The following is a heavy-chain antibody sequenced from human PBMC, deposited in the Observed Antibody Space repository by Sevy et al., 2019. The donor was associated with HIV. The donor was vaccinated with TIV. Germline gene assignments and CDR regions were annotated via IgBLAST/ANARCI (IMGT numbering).Heavy chain of an antibody. D-gene: IGHD1-26*01. Sequence: SETLSLTCAVSGYSISSGYYWGWIRQPPGKGLEGMGSIFESGSTYYNPSLKSRVTISVDTSKNQFSLNLSSVTAADTTGYYCAGQVWEHREDDDFDIWGQGTMVTVSS. CDR3: AGQVWEHREDDDFDI. CDR2: IFESGST. CDR1: GYSISSGYY. J-gene: IGHJ3*02. V-gene: IGHV4-38-2*01.